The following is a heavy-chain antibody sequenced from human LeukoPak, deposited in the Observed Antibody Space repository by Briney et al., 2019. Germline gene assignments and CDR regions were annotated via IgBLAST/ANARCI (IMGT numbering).Heavy chain of an antibody. CDR2: INPNSGGT. V-gene: IGHV1-2*02. D-gene: IGHD4-17*01. J-gene: IGHJ5*02. CDR3: ASTVTTFDWFDP. Sequence: ASVTVSCKAFGYTFTGYYVHWVRQAPGQGLEWMGWINPNSGGTNYAQKFQGRVTMTRDTSISTAYMELSRLRSDDTAVYYCASTVTTFDWFDPWGQGTLVTVSS. CDR1: GYTFTGYY.